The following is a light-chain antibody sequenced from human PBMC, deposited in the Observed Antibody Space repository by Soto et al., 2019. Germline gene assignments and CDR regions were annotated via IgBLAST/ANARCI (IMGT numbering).Light chain of an antibody. CDR3: QHYNSYSEA. Sequence: DIQMTQSPSTPSGSVGDRVTITCRASQTISSWLAWYQQKPGKAPKLLIYKASTLKSGVPSRFGGSGSGTEFTLTISSLQPDDFATYYCQHYNSYSEAFGQGTKVDIK. CDR1: QTISSW. V-gene: IGKV1-5*03. J-gene: IGKJ1*01. CDR2: KAS.